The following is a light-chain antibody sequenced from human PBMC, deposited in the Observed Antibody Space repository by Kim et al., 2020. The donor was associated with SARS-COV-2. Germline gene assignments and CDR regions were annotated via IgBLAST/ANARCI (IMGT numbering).Light chain of an antibody. V-gene: IGKV1-39*01. CDR2: AVS. CDR3: QQSHSSPYT. Sequence: DIQMTQSPSSLSASIGDRVTITCRASQSISSLNWYQHKPGKAPKLLMYAVSSLQSGVPSRFSGSGSGTDFTLTISSLQPEDFATYYCQQSHSSPYTFGQGTNLEIK. J-gene: IGKJ2*01. CDR1: QSISS.